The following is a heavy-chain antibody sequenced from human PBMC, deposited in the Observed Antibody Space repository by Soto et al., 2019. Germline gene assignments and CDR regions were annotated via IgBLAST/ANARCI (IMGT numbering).Heavy chain of an antibody. CDR2: IIPIFGTA. CDR3: ARDSQFDCSSTSCYSYWFDP. CDR1: GGTFSSYA. V-gene: IGHV1-69*13. J-gene: IGHJ5*02. D-gene: IGHD2-2*01. Sequence: ASVKVSCKASGGTFSSYAISLVRQAPGQGLEWMGGIIPIFGTANYAQKFQGRVTITADESTSTAYMELSSLRSEDTAVYYCARDSQFDCSSTSCYSYWFDPWGQGTLVTVSS.